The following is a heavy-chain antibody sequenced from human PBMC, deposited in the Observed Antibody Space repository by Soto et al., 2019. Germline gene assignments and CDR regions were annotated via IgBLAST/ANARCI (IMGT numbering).Heavy chain of an antibody. CDR2: IYHSGST. D-gene: IGHD6-13*01. V-gene: IGHV4-59*08. CDR3: ARRYGSSFDY. CDR1: GGSISSYS. J-gene: IGHJ4*02. Sequence: SETLSLTCTVSGGSISSYSWSWIRQPPGKGLEWIGYIYHSGSTYYNPSLKSRVTISVDRSKNQFSLKLSSVTAADTAVYYCARRYGSSFDYWGQGTLVTVSS.